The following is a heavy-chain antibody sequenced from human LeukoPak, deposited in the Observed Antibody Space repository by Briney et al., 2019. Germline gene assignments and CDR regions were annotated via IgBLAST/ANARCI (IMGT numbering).Heavy chain of an antibody. CDR3: ARCPAPSMIVVATDY. CDR1: GYTFTGYY. J-gene: IGHJ4*02. CDR2: INPNSGGT. V-gene: IGHV1-2*02. Sequence: ASVKVSCKASGYTFTGYYMHWVRQAPGQGLEWMGWINPNSGGTNYAQKLQGRVTMTTDTSTSTAYMELRSLRSDDTAVYYCARCPAPSMIVVATDYWGQGTLVTVSS. D-gene: IGHD3-22*01.